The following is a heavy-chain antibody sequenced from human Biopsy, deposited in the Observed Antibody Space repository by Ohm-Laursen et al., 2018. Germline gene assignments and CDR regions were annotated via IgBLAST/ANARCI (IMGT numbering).Heavy chain of an antibody. CDR3: ARDDGFYARTSGMDV. Sequence: SLRLSCTASEFIFSRFWMYWVRQAPGKGLVWVSRINSDGSSTNYADAVKGRFTISRDNAKNSVYLQMNSLRVEDTAVYYCARDDGFYARTSGMDVWGQGTTVTVSS. J-gene: IGHJ6*02. D-gene: IGHD2-8*01. V-gene: IGHV3-74*01. CDR2: INSDGSST. CDR1: EFIFSRFW.